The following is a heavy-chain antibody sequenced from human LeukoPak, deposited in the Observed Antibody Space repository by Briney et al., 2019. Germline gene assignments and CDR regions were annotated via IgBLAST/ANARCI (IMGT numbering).Heavy chain of an antibody. CDR3: ARVLAAAGNNWFDP. CDR2: IYYTGNT. D-gene: IGHD6-13*01. J-gene: IGHJ5*02. V-gene: IGHV4-38-2*02. CDR1: GYSISSAYY. Sequence: PSETLSLTCTVSGYSISSAYYWGWIRQPPGKGMEWIAYIYYTGNTYFNPSLKSRVTISVDTSKNQFSLKLSSVTAADTAVYYCARVLAAAGNNWFDPWGQGTLVTVSS.